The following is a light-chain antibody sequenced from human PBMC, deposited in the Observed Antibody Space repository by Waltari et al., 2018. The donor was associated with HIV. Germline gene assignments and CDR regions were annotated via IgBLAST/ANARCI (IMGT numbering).Light chain of an antibody. J-gene: IGLJ2*01. CDR3: QTWGSGIHVV. CDR1: SGHSNYD. CDR2: VNSDGSH. V-gene: IGLV4-69*01. Sequence: QLALTQSPSASASVGASVNLPCTLSSGHSNYDIAWHQQQPEKGPRYLMKVNSDGSHKKEDGVPDRFSGSSSGAERYLTISSLQSEDEGDYYCQTWGSGIHVVFGGGTKVTVL.